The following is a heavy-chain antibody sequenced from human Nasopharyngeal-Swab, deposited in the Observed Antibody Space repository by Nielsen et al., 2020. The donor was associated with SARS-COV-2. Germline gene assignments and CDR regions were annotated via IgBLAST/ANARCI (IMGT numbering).Heavy chain of an antibody. CDR2: ISGSGSST. CDR1: GFTFSTYA. CDR3: AKAGFGELWLDY. V-gene: IGHV3-23*01. D-gene: IGHD3-10*01. J-gene: IGHJ4*02. Sequence: GESLKISCAVSGFTFSTYAMSWVRQAPGKGLEWVSHISGSGSSTYYADSVKGRFTISRDNSKNTLYLQMNSLRAEDTAVYYCAKAGFGELWLDYWGQGTLVTVSS.